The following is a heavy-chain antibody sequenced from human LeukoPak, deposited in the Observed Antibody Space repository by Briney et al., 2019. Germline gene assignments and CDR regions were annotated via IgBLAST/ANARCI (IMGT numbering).Heavy chain of an antibody. V-gene: IGHV3-30*03. CDR3: ATLRVATIVFDY. D-gene: IGHD5-12*01. Sequence: GGSLRLSCAASGFTFSSYGMHWVRQAPGKGLEWVAVISYDGSNKYYADSVKGRFTISRDNSKNTLYLQMNSLRAEDTAVYYCATLRVATIVFDYWGQGTLVTVSS. J-gene: IGHJ4*02. CDR1: GFTFSSYG. CDR2: ISYDGSNK.